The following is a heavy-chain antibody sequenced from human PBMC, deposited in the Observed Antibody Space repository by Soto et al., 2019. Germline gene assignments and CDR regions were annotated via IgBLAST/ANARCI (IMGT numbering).Heavy chain of an antibody. CDR1: GYTFTGYY. D-gene: IGHD3-10*01. CDR3: ARGGGAYYYGSGSPLNYYYGMDV. J-gene: IGHJ6*02. Sequence: QVQLVQSGAEVKKPGASVKVSCKASGYTFTGYYMHWVRQAPGQGLEWMGWINPNSGGTNYAQKFQGWVTMTRDTSLGTAYMELSRLRSDDTAVYYCARGGGAYYYGSGSPLNYYYGMDVWGQGTTVTVSS. V-gene: IGHV1-2*04. CDR2: INPNSGGT.